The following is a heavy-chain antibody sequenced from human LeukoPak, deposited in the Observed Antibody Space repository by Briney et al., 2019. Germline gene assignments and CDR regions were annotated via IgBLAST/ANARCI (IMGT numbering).Heavy chain of an antibody. J-gene: IGHJ4*02. D-gene: IGHD3-3*01. CDR1: GFTMRNHW. Sequence: PGGSLRLSCAASGFTMRNHWMSWVRQAPGKGLEWVANIKLDGSEKNYVDSVKGRFTISRDNTKNSLYLQMNSLRVEDTAVFYCARDQYDTWSRRGNFDSWGQGTLVIVSS. CDR2: IKLDGSEK. V-gene: IGHV3-7*03. CDR3: ARDQYDTWSRRGNFDS.